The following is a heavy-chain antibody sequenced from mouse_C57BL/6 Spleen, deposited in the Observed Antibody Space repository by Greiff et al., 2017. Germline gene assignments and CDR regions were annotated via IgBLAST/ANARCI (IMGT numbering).Heavy chain of an antibody. J-gene: IGHJ1*03. CDR2: ISSGGDYI. CDR3: TSVWSWYFDV. V-gene: IGHV5-9-1*02. Sequence: EVMLVESGEGLVKPGGSLKLSCAASGFTFSSYAMSWVRQTPEKRLEWVAYISSGGDYIYYADTVKGRFTISRDNARTPLYLQMSSLKSEDTAMYYCTSVWSWYFDVWGTGTTVTVSS. CDR1: GFTFSSYA. D-gene: IGHD2-10*02.